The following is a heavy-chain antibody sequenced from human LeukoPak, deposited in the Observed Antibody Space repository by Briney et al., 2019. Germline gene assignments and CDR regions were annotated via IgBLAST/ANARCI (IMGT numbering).Heavy chain of an antibody. CDR2: INPRDSDT. D-gene: IGHD3-16*02. Sequence: GESLKISCKVSGYSFTSYWIGRVRQMPGKGLEWMGIINPRDSDTKYSPSFQGQVTISVDKSISTAYLQWSSLKASDTAMYYCARQSVDGRYTFDYWGQGTLVTVSS. V-gene: IGHV5-51*01. CDR3: ARQSVDGRYTFDY. J-gene: IGHJ4*02. CDR1: GYSFTSYW.